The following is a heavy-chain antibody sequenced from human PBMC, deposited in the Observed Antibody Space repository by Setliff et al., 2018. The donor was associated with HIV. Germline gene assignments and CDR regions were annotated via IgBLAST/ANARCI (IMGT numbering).Heavy chain of an antibody. D-gene: IGHD3-22*01. CDR2: INAGNGNT. J-gene: IGHJ4*02. V-gene: IGHV1-3*01. CDR1: GYTFTTYT. Sequence: GASVKVSCKASGYTFTTYTIHWVRQAPGHRLEWMGWINAGNGNTKYSQRFQGRVTITRDTSASTAYMELSSLRSEDTAVYYCARTYYYDSSGSYFDYWGQGTLVTVSS. CDR3: ARTYYYDSSGSYFDY.